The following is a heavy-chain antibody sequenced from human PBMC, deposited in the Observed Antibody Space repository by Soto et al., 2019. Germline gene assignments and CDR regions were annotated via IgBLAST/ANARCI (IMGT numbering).Heavy chain of an antibody. Sequence: QLQLQESVPGLVKASETLSLTCTVSGDSITSSSYYWGWIRQAPGKGLEWIGNLYYSGNTHYNPSLKSRVTTSVDPAKIQFRLKGNSLTAANTAVDFCARGDYDSSGNYEGGFDHCGQGTLVIVSS. J-gene: IGHJ4*02. CDR1: GDSITSSSYY. CDR2: LYYSGNT. D-gene: IGHD3-22*01. CDR3: ARGDYDSSGNYEGGFDH. V-gene: IGHV4-39*01.